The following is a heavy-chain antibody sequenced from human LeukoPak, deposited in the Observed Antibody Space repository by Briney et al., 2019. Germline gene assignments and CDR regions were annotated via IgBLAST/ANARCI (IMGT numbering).Heavy chain of an antibody. D-gene: IGHD6-19*01. CDR2: INSDGRTT. CDR1: GFPFNNYW. V-gene: IGHV3-74*01. CDR3: ARPGASGWYAAGWFDP. Sequence: RGSLRLSCAASGFPFNNYWMYWVRQAPGKGLVWVSSINSDGRTTRFAASVQGRFTISRDNSKNTPYLQMNSLSGDDTAVYYCARPGASGWYAAGWFDPWRQGSVVTVST. J-gene: IGHJ5*02.